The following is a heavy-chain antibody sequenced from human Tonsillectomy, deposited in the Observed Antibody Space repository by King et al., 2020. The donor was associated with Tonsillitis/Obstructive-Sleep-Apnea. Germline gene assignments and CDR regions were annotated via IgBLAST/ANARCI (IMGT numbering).Heavy chain of an antibody. J-gene: IGHJ4*02. D-gene: IGHD3-9*01. V-gene: IGHV3-48*02. CDR1: GFTFSSYS. CDR3: ARDDDDILTGL. Sequence: VQLVGSGGGLVQPGGSLRLSFAASGFTFSSYSMKWVRQAPGKGLEWVLYIIRSSSTIYYAYTVKGRFTIARDNAKNSLYLRMNSLRDEDTAVYYCARDDDDILTGLWGQGTLVTVSS. CDR2: IIRSSSTI.